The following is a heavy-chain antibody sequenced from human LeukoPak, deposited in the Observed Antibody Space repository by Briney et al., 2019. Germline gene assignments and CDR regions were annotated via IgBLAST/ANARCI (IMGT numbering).Heavy chain of an antibody. CDR2: IYYSGST. J-gene: IGHJ3*02. V-gene: IGHV4-59*01. CDR3: ARLYYYDSSGYYGASDI. CDR1: GGSISSYY. D-gene: IGHD3-22*01. Sequence: TSETLSLTCTVSGGSISSYYWSWIRQPPGKGLEWIGYIYYSGSTNYNPSLKSRVTISVDTSKNQFSLKLSSVTAADTAVYYCARLYYYDSSGYYGASDIWGQGTMVTVSS.